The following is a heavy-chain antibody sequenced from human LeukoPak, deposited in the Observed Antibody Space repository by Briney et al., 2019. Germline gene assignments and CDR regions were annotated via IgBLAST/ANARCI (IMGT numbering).Heavy chain of an antibody. CDR2: IIASFGTA. V-gene: IGHV1-69*13. D-gene: IGHD2-2*01. Sequence: GASVKVSCKASGYTFTIYGISWVRQAPGQGLEWMGGIIASFGTANYAQKFQGRVTISADESTSTAYMELSSLRSEDTAVYYCARVVTPRYCSSTSCYWKGWFDPWGQGTLVTVSS. CDR1: GYTFTIYG. J-gene: IGHJ5*02. CDR3: ARVVTPRYCSSTSCYWKGWFDP.